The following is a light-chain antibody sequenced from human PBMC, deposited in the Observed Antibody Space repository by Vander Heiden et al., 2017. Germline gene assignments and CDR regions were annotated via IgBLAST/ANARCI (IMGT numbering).Light chain of an antibody. CDR2: RNN. J-gene: IGLJ2*01. CDR3: SAWDVSLSAVV. V-gene: IGLV10-54*04. Sequence: QAGLTQPPSVSKGLRQTATLSCTVSMNNVGAKAAVWQQQHQGRPPKLLSYRNNNRPSGISEKFSASRSGITASLTISGLQPEDEADYYCSAWDVSLSAVVFGGGTKLAVL. CDR1: MNNVGAKA.